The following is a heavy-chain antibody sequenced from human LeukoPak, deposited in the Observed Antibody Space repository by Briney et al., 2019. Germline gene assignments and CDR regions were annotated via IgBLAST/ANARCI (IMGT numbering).Heavy chain of an antibody. CDR3: ARDSSGYQ. V-gene: IGHV3-7*01. J-gene: IGHJ4*02. CDR1: GFTFSAYW. D-gene: IGHD3-22*01. CDR2: IKEDGSEK. Sequence: GSLRLSCAASGFTFSAYWMSWVRQAPGKGLEWVANIKEDGSEKYYGDSVRGRFTISRDNAKNSLYLEMNSLRVEDTAVYYCARDSSGYQWGQGTLVTVSS.